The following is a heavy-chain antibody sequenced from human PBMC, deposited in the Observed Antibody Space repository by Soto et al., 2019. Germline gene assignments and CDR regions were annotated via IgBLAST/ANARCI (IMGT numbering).Heavy chain of an antibody. J-gene: IGHJ4*02. CDR1: GFTFSSYA. Sequence: HPGGSLRLSCAASGFTFSSYAMSWVRQAPGKGLEWVSAISGSGGSTYYADSVEGRFTISRDNSKNTLYLQMNSLRAEDTAVYYCAKGPRVATIGDYFDYWGQGTLVTVSS. V-gene: IGHV3-23*01. CDR2: ISGSGGST. D-gene: IGHD5-12*01. CDR3: AKGPRVATIGDYFDY.